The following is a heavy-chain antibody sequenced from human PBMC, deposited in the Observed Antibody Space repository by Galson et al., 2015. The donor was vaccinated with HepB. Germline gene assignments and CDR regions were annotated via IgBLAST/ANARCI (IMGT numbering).Heavy chain of an antibody. CDR3: ARDVDPVEMATTFDY. CDR2: INPSGGST. D-gene: IGHD5-24*01. V-gene: IGHV1-46*01. CDR1: GYTFTSYY. J-gene: IGHJ4*02. Sequence: SVKVSCKASGYTFTSYYMHWVRQAPGQGLEWMGIINPSGGSTSYAQKFQGRVTMTRDTSTSTVYMELSSLRSEDTAVYYCARDVDPVEMATTFDYWGQGTLVTVSS.